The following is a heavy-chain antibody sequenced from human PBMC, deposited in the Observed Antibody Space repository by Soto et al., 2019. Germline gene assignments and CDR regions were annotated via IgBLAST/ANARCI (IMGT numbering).Heavy chain of an antibody. CDR1: GFTLSTYA. Sequence: EVQLPESGGGLVQPGGSLRLSCAASGFTLSTYAMNWVRQAPGKGLEWVAYISSSSTNIQYAGSVKGRFTISRDNAKNSVDLQMSSLRDDDTAVYFWARVCSLGNRWWRWFHPWCQGTPVSVSS. J-gene: IGHJ5*02. CDR3: ARVCSLGNRWWRWFHP. D-gene: IGHD2-15*01. CDR2: ISSSSTNI. V-gene: IGHV3-48*02.